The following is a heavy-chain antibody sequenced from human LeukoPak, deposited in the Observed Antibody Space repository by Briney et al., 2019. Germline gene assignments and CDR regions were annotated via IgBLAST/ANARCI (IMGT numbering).Heavy chain of an antibody. V-gene: IGHV1-2*02. Sequence: ASVKVSCKASGYTFTGYYMHWVRQAPGQGLEWMGWINPNSGGTNYAQKFQGRVTITADESTSTAYMELSSLRSEDTAVYYCARDNPPPYGSGSLYNWFDPWGQGTLVTVSS. CDR2: INPNSGGT. J-gene: IGHJ5*02. D-gene: IGHD3-10*01. CDR3: ARDNPPPYGSGSLYNWFDP. CDR1: GYTFTGYY.